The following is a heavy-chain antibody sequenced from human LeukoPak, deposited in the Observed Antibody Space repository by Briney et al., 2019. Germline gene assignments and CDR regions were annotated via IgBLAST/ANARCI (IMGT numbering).Heavy chain of an antibody. D-gene: IGHD5-12*01. CDR2: IIPIFGTA. J-gene: IGHJ4*02. CDR3: ACLVATGGDFDY. V-gene: IGHV1-69*05. Sequence: ASVKVSCKASGGTFSSYAISWVRQAPGQGLEWMGGIIPIFGTANYAQKFQGRVTITTDESTSTAYMELSSLRSEDTAVYYCACLVATGGDFDYWGQGTLVTVSS. CDR1: GGTFSSYA.